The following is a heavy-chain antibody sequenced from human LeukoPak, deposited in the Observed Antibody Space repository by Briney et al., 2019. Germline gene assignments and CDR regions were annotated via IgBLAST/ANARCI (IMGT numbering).Heavy chain of an antibody. Sequence: GGSLRLSCAASGFTFSSYSMHWVRQAPGKGLEWVAVISYDGSNKYHADSVKGRFTISRDNSKNTLYLQMNSLRAEDTAVYYCARMNYISSGWGAPFDYWGQGTPVTVSS. CDR2: ISYDGSNK. CDR3: ARMNYISSGWGAPFDY. D-gene: IGHD1-7*01. CDR1: GFTFSSYS. J-gene: IGHJ4*02. V-gene: IGHV3-30*03.